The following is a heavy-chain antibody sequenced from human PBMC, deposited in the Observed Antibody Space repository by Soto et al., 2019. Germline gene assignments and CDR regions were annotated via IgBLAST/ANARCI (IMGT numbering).Heavy chain of an antibody. V-gene: IGHV3-23*01. CDR1: GFFFSSYT. CDR2: FSATSANT. CDR3: AKARDQPWVSLLYDY. Sequence: EVQLLESGGGLVQPGGSLRLSCVGSGFFFSSYTMTWVRQAPGKGLEWVSSFSATSANTYYADSVRGRFTISSDNCNNPLFLQRNSLTAEDTAMYYCAKARDQPWVSLLYDYWGQGILVIVSS. D-gene: IGHD2-2*01. J-gene: IGHJ4*02.